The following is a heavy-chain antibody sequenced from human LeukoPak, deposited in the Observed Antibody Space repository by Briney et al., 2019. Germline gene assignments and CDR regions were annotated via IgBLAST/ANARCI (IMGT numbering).Heavy chain of an antibody. CDR2: IKQDGSEK. D-gene: IGHD5-12*01. J-gene: IGHJ4*02. CDR3: ARDLRGSY. Sequence: PGGSLRLSCAASGFTFNTYTMSWVRQAPGKGLEWVANIKQDGSEKYYVDSVKGRFTISRDNAKNSLYLQMNSLRAEDTAVYYCARDLRGSYWGQGTLVTVSS. V-gene: IGHV3-7*01. CDR1: GFTFNTYT.